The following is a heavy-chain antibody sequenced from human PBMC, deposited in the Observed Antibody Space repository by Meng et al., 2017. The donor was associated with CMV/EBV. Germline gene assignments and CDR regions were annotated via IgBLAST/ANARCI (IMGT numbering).Heavy chain of an antibody. V-gene: IGHV3-21*01. Sequence: GESLKISCAASGFTFSSYSMNWVRQAPGKGLEWVSSISSSSSYIYYTDSVKGRFTISRDNAKNSLYLQMNSLRAEDTAVYYCARDDSSYWGQGTLVTVSS. D-gene: IGHD3-22*01. CDR3: ARDDSSY. J-gene: IGHJ4*02. CDR1: GFTFSSYS. CDR2: ISSSSSYI.